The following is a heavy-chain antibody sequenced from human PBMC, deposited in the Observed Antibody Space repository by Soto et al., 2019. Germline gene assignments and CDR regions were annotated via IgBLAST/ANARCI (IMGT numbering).Heavy chain of an antibody. CDR3: ARQRDYGDYYFDY. J-gene: IGHJ4*02. CDR2: IYYSGDI. CDR1: GGSINSGSSV. Sequence: SETLSLTCTVSGGSINSGSSVWGWIRQPQGKGLEWIGSIYYSGDIMYNPSLQSRLTLFVDTSKNQFSLKLSSVTAADTAVYYCARQRDYGDYYFDYWGQGTLVTVSS. V-gene: IGHV4-39*01. D-gene: IGHD4-17*01.